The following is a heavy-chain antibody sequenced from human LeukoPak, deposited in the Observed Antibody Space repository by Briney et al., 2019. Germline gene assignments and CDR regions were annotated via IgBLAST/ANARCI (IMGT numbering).Heavy chain of an antibody. J-gene: IGHJ3*02. CDR1: GFSFSNNY. Sequence: QAGGSLRLSCVVSGFSFSNNYIIWVRQAPGNGLERVSVIYGDGRTSHSASVRGRFTISRDNSKNTLYLQMNSLRAEDTAVYYCARDYCSSTSCYTFSDAFDIWGQGTMVTVSS. D-gene: IGHD2-2*02. CDR2: IYGDGRT. V-gene: IGHV3-66*02. CDR3: ARDYCSSTSCYTFSDAFDI.